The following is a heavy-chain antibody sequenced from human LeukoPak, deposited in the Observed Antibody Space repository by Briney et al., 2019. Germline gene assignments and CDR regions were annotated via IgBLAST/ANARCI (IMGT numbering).Heavy chain of an antibody. Sequence: GASVKVSCKASGGTFSSYAISWVRQAPGQGLERMGGIIPIFGTANYAQKFQGRVTITADESTSTAYMELSSLRSEDTAVYYCAREQFSAAPQDAFDIWGQGTMVTVSS. D-gene: IGHD2-15*01. J-gene: IGHJ3*02. V-gene: IGHV1-69*01. CDR3: AREQFSAAPQDAFDI. CDR1: GGTFSSYA. CDR2: IIPIFGTA.